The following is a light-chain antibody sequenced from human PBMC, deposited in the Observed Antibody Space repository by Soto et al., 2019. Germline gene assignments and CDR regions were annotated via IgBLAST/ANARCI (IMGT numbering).Light chain of an antibody. CDR3: SSYTTSTTPV. J-gene: IGLJ2*01. CDR1: SSDVGGYNY. V-gene: IGLV2-14*01. Sequence: QSALTQPASVSGSPGQSITISCTGTSSDVGGYNYVSWYQQHPGKVPKLMIYEVSNRPSGVSNRFSGSKSGNTASLTISGLQAEDEADYYCSSYTTSTTPVFGGGTKLTVL. CDR2: EVS.